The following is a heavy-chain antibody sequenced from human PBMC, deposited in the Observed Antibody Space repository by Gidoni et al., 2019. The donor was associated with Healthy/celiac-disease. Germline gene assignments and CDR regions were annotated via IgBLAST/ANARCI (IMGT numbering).Heavy chain of an antibody. J-gene: IGHJ4*02. CDR2: ISSSSSTI. D-gene: IGHD3-10*01. CDR3: ARGADYYGSGSYPYYFDY. Sequence: EVQLVESGGGLVQPGGSLRLSCAASGFTFSSYSMNWVRQAPGKGLEWVSYISSSSSTIYYADSVKGRFTISRDNAKNSLYLQMNSLRDEETAVYYCARGADYYGSGSYPYYFDYWGQGTLVTVSS. V-gene: IGHV3-48*02. CDR1: GFTFSSYS.